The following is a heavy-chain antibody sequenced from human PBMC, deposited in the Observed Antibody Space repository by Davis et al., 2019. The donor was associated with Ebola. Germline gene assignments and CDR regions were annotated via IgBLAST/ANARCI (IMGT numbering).Heavy chain of an antibody. CDR1: GGSVSSGGHY. J-gene: IGHJ1*01. CDR2: IYYSGST. D-gene: IGHD2-21*02. Sequence: SETLSLTCTVSGGSVSSGGHYWSWIRQPPGKGLEWIAYIYYSGSTHYNPSLKSRATISVDTSRNQLPLRLSSLTAADTAGYYCAVYTVVVTDIRAEYFQHWGQGTLATVSS. V-gene: IGHV4-61*08. CDR3: AVYTVVVTDIRAEYFQH.